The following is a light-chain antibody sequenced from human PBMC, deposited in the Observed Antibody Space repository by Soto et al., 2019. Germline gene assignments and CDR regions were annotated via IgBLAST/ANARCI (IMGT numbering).Light chain of an antibody. CDR3: QQRYSTPYT. CDR1: QSISSY. Sequence: DIQMTQSPSSLSASVGDRVTITCRASQSISSYLNGYQQKPGKAPKLLIYAASSLQSGVPSRFSGSGSGTDFTLTISSLQPEDFANYYCQQRYSTPYTFGQGTKLEIK. V-gene: IGKV1-39*01. CDR2: AAS. J-gene: IGKJ2*01.